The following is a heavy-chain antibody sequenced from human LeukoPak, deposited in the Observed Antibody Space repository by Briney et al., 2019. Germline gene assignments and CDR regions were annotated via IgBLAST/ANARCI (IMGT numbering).Heavy chain of an antibody. D-gene: IGHD5-18*01. J-gene: IGHJ5*02. CDR2: ITSGTRT. CDR3: ARGDVDTAMVGFDP. CDR1: GFTFSSHG. Sequence: GGSLRLSCVASGFTFSSHGMNWVRQAPGKGLEWVSGITSGTRTYYADSVKGRFAISRDNSKNTMYLQMNSLRAEDTAVYYCARGDVDTAMVGFDPWGQGTLVTVSS. V-gene: IGHV3-23*01.